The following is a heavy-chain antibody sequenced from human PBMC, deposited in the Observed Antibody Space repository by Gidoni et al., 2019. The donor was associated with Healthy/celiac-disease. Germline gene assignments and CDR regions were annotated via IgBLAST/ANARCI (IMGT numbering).Heavy chain of an antibody. D-gene: IGHD3-10*01. CDR3: ASQGSMVQYGY. CDR2: ISSSSSYI. V-gene: IGHV3-21*01. J-gene: IGHJ4*02. Sequence: EVQLVESGGGLVKPGGSLRLSCAASVFTFSSYSMNWVRQVPGKGLEWVSSISSSSSYIYYADSVKGRFTISRDNAKNSLYLQMNSLRAEDTAVYYCASQGSMVQYGYWGQGTLVTVSS. CDR1: VFTFSSYS.